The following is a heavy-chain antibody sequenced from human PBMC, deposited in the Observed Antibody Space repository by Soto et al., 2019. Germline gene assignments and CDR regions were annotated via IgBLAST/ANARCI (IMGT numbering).Heavy chain of an antibody. Sequence: PGGSLRLSCAASGFTFSSYGMHWVRQAPGKGLEWVAVISYDGSNKYYADSVKGRFTISRDNSKNTLYLQMNSLRAEDTAVYYCAKVPEPYGPPVRYFDYWGQGTLVTVSS. V-gene: IGHV3-30*18. CDR1: GFTFSSYG. D-gene: IGHD3-10*01. CDR3: AKVPEPYGPPVRYFDY. J-gene: IGHJ4*02. CDR2: ISYDGSNK.